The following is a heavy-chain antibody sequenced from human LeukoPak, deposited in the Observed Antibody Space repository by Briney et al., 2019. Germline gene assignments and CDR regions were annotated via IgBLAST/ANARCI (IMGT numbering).Heavy chain of an antibody. V-gene: IGHV3-48*04. CDR3: ARDQGEDSSGWYPLDY. J-gene: IGHJ4*02. D-gene: IGHD6-19*01. CDR2: ISSSSSTI. Sequence: SGGSLRLSCAASGFTFSSYSMNWVRQAPGKGLEWVSYISSSSSTIYYADSVKGRFTISRDNAKNSLYLQMNSLRAEDTAVYYCARDQGEDSSGWYPLDYWGQGTLVTVSS. CDR1: GFTFSSYS.